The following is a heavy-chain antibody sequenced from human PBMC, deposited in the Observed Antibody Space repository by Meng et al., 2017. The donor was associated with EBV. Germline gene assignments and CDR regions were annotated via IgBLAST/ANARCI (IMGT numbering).Heavy chain of an antibody. CDR3: SRDLAGPFDD. V-gene: IGHV3-74*01. J-gene: IGHJ4*02. CDR1: GFTFSLFW. CDR2: TNEDGGIT. Sequence: ECRCSPVRPRGSLRPLLAVSGFTFSLFWMHWVRQVPWKGLVWVARTNEDGGITNYADSVKGRFIISRDNTRNTLYLQMNGLRDEDTAVYFCSRDLAGPFDDWGQGTLVTVSS.